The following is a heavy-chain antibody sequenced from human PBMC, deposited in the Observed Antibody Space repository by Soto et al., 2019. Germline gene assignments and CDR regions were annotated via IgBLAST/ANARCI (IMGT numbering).Heavy chain of an antibody. CDR1: GFTFDDYA. CDR3: AKGDSSSFYYGMDV. V-gene: IGHV3-9*01. Sequence: EVQLVESGGGLVQPGRSLRLSCAASGFTFDDYAMHWVRQAPGKGLEWVSGISWNSGSIGYADSVKGRFTISRDNAKNSLYLQMNSLRAEDTALYYCAKGDSSSFYYGMDVWAKGPRSPSP. J-gene: IGHJ6*02. D-gene: IGHD6-13*01. CDR2: ISWNSGSI.